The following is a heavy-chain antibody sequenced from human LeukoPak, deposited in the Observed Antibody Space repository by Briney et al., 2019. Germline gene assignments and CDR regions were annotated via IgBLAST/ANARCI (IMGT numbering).Heavy chain of an antibody. CDR3: ARESCGGDCYLFDY. Sequence: GGSLRLSCAASGFTFDDYAMHWVRQAPGKGLEWVSGISWNSGSIGYADSVKGRFTISRDNSKNTLYLQMNSLRAEDTAVYYCARESCGGDCYLFDYWGQGTLVTVSS. V-gene: IGHV3-9*01. CDR1: GFTFDDYA. D-gene: IGHD2-21*02. CDR2: ISWNSGSI. J-gene: IGHJ4*02.